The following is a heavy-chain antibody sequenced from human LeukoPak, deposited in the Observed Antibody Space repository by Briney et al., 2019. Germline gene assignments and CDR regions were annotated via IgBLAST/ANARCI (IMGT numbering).Heavy chain of an antibody. CDR3: ARGWGLIWSGLTDPYYFDY. Sequence: VKVSCKASGYTFTGYCMHWVRQAPGQGLEWMGWINPNSGGTNYAQKFQGRVTMTRDTSISTAYMELSRLRSDDTAVYYCARGWGLIWSGLTDPYYFDYWGQGTLVTVSS. V-gene: IGHV1-2*02. D-gene: IGHD3-3*01. J-gene: IGHJ4*02. CDR2: INPNSGGT. CDR1: GYTFTGYC.